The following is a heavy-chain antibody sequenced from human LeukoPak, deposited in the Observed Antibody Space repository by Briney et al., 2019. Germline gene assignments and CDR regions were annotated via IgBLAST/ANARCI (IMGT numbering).Heavy chain of an antibody. CDR2: ISAYNGNT. CDR1: GYTFTSYG. Sequence: ASVKVSCKASGYTFTSYGISWVRQAPGQGLEWMGWISAYNGNTNYAQKFQGRVTITADESTSTAYMELSSLRSEDTAVYYCARDLGADGAFDIWGQGTMVTVSS. D-gene: IGHD1-26*01. V-gene: IGHV1-18*01. CDR3: ARDLGADGAFDI. J-gene: IGHJ3*02.